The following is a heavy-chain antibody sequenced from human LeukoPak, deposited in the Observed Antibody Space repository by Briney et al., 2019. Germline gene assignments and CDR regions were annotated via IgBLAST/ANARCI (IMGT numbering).Heavy chain of an antibody. CDR3: ARDGLLGATNPFDY. CDR2: IYGADGT. D-gene: IGHD1-26*01. J-gene: IGHJ4*02. V-gene: IGHV3-66*01. CDR1: GFSVSTKY. Sequence: GGSLRLSCAASGFSVSTKYMSWVRQAPGKGLEWVSVIYGADGTYYADSVKGRFTISRDNSKNTLYPQMNSLRPEDTAVYYCARDGLLGATNPFDYWGQGTLVTVSS.